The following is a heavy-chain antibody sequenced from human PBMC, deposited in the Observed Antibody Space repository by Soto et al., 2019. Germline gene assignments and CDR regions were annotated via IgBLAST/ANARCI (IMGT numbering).Heavy chain of an antibody. Sequence: EVQLLESGGGLVQPGGSLRLSCAASGFTFSSYAMSWVRQAPGKGLEWVSAISGSGGTTYYADSVKGRFTISRDNSKNTLYLQMNSLRAEETAVYYCANLAVRGVSAVDYWGQGTLVTVSS. CDR3: ANLAVRGVSAVDY. D-gene: IGHD3-10*01. CDR1: GFTFSSYA. V-gene: IGHV3-23*01. CDR2: ISGSGGTT. J-gene: IGHJ4*02.